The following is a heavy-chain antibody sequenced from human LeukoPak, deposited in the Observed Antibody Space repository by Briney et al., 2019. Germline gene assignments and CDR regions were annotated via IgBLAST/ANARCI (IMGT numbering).Heavy chain of an antibody. CDR1: GGSISSYY. J-gene: IGHJ6*03. D-gene: IGHD3-9*01. Sequence: PSETLSLTCTVSGGSISSYYWSWIRQPAGKGLEWIGRIYTSGSTNYNPSLKSRVSISVDTSKNHFSLNLSSVTAADTAVYYCARQYDILSGWNYYYMDVWGKGTTVTVSS. CDR3: ARQYDILSGWNYYYMDV. V-gene: IGHV4-4*07. CDR2: IYTSGST.